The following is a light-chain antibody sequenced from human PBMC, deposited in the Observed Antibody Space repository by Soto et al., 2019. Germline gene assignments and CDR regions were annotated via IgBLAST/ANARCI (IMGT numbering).Light chain of an antibody. CDR1: SSDLGSYNL. CDR3: CSYAGSSTYVV. Sequence: QSVLTQPASVSGSPGQSITISCTGTSSDLGSYNLVSWYQQHPGKAPKPMIYEGSKRPSGVSNRFSGSKSGNTASLTVSGLQAEDEADYYCCSYAGSSTYVVFGGGTKLTVL. J-gene: IGLJ2*01. CDR2: EGS. V-gene: IGLV2-23*01.